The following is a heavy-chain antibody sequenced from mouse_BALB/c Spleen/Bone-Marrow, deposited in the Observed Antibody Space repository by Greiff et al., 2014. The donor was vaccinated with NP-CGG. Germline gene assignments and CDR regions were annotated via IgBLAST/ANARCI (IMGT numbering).Heavy chain of an antibody. Sequence: LVESGAELMKPGASMKISCKATGYTFSSYWIEWVKQRPGHGLEWIGEILPGSGSTNYNERFKGKATFTADTSSNTAYMQLSSLTSGDSAVYYCARAYYVNYDAMDYWGQGTSVTVSS. CDR3: ARAYYVNYDAMDY. CDR2: ILPGSGST. V-gene: IGHV1-9*01. D-gene: IGHD2-10*01. CDR1: GYTFSSYW. J-gene: IGHJ4*01.